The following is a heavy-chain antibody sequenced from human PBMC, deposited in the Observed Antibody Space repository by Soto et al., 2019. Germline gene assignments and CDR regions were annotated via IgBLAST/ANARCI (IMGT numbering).Heavy chain of an antibody. CDR2: IDWDDDK. J-gene: IGHJ6*02. V-gene: IGHV2-70*01. CDR3: TLGRDSYYGMDV. D-gene: IGHD1-26*01. Sequence: SGPTLVNPTQTLTLTCTFSGFSLSTSGMCVSWIRQPPGKALEWLALIDWDDDKYYSTSLKTRLTISKDTSKNQVVLTMTNMDPVDTATYYCTLGRDSYYGMDVWGQGTTVTVSS. CDR1: GFSLSTSGMC.